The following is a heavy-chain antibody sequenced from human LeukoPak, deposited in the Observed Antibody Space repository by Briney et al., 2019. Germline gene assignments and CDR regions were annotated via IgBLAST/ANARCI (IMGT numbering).Heavy chain of an antibody. CDR2: ISSSSYI. V-gene: IGHV3-21*01. Sequence: GGSLRLSCEASGFTLRSNRRNGVRQAQGKGRKWVSSISSSSYIYYADSVKGRFTISRDNAKNSLYLQMNSLRAEDTAVYYCARGSPSRSTKIAAAGIHWGQGTLVTVSS. J-gene: IGHJ4*02. CDR1: GFTLRSNR. D-gene: IGHD6-13*01. CDR3: ARGSPSRSTKIAAAGIH.